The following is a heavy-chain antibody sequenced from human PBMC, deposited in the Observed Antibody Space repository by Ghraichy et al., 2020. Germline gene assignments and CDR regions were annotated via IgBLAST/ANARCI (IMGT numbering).Heavy chain of an antibody. CDR1: GFTFSSYS. V-gene: IGHV3-48*02. CDR3: ARELLVGATGRPYYYGMDV. J-gene: IGHJ6*02. D-gene: IGHD1-26*01. CDR2: ISSSSSTI. Sequence: GGSLRLSCAASGFTFSSYSMNWVRQAPGKGLEWVSYISSSSSTIYYADSVKGRFTISRDNAKNSLYLQMNSLRDEDTAVYYCARELLVGATGRPYYYGMDVWGQGTTVTVSS.